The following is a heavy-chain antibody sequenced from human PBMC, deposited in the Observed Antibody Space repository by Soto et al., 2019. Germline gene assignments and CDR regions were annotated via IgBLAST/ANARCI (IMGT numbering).Heavy chain of an antibody. CDR1: GYTFTSYA. D-gene: IGHD6-6*01. V-gene: IGHV1-2*04. CDR2: INPNSGDT. Sequence: ASVKVSCKASGYTFTSYAMHWVRQAPGQRLEWMGWINPNSGDTNYAQKFQGWVTMTRDTSISTAYMELSRLRSDDTAVYYCARARHSIARYYYYYGMDVWGQGTTVTVSS. CDR3: ARARHSIARYYYYYGMDV. J-gene: IGHJ6*02.